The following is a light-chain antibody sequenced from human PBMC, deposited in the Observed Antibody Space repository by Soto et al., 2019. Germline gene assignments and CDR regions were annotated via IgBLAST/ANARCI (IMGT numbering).Light chain of an antibody. CDR1: QSISSW. J-gene: IGKJ1*01. CDR2: DAS. CDR3: QQYNSLWT. Sequence: DIQMTKSPSTLSASVGDRVTITCRASQSISSWLAWYQQKPGKAPKLLIYDASSLEGGVPSRFSGSGSGTEFTLTISSLQPDDFATYYCQQYNSLWTFGQGTKV. V-gene: IGKV1-5*01.